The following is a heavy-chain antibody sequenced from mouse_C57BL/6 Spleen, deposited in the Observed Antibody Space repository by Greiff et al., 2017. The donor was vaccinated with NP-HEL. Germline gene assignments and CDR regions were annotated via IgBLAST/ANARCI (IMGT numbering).Heavy chain of an antibody. D-gene: IGHD2-1*01. Sequence: QVQLKQPGTELVKPGASVKLSCKASGYTFTSYWMHWVKQRPGQGLEWIGNINPSNGGTNYNEKFKSKATLTVDKSSSTAYMQLSSLTSEDSAVYYCAEDGKRDYAMDYWGQGTSVTVSS. J-gene: IGHJ4*01. CDR1: GYTFTSYW. CDR2: INPSNGGT. V-gene: IGHV1-53*01. CDR3: AEDGKRDYAMDY.